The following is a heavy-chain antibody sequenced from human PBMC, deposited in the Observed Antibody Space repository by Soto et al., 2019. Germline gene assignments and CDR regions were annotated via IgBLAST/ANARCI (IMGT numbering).Heavy chain of an antibody. CDR3: ARDFXXGQXXXRCDY. D-gene: IGHD4-17*01. Sequence: QVQLVQSGAEVXXXGAXXKVSXKASGXTFTSXXISWVRQAPGQGLEWMGWISAYNGNTNYAQKLQGRVTMTTDTSTSTAYMELRSLRSDDTAVYYCARDFXXGQXXXRCDYWGQGTLVTVSS. CDR1: GXTFTSXX. CDR2: ISAYNGNT. J-gene: IGHJ4*02. V-gene: IGHV1-18*01.